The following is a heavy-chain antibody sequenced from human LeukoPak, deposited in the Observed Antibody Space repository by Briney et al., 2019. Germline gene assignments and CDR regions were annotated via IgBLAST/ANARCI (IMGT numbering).Heavy chain of an antibody. V-gene: IGHV1-8*01. CDR2: MNPNSGNT. J-gene: IGHJ6*02. CDR3: ARGAYSSSWYYYYYYAMDV. Sequence: VASVKVSCKASGYTFTSYDINWVRQATGQGLEWMGWMNPNSGNTGYAQKFQGRVTMTRNTSTSTAYMELSSLRSEDTAVYYCARGAYSSSWYYYYYYAMDVWGQGTTVTVSS. CDR1: GYTFTSYD. D-gene: IGHD6-13*01.